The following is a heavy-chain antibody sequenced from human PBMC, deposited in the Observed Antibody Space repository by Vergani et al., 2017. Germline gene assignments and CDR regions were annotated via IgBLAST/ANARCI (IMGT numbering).Heavy chain of an antibody. V-gene: IGHV4-61*02. Sequence: QVQLQESGPGLVKPSQTLSLTCTVSGGSISSGSYYWSWIRQPAGKGLEWIGRIYTSGSTNYNPSLKSRVTISVDTSKNQFSLKLSSVTAADTAVYYCARHLDYYDSSGYYLDYWGQGTLVTVSS. CDR3: ARHLDYYDSSGYYLDY. J-gene: IGHJ4*02. D-gene: IGHD3-22*01. CDR2: IYTSGST. CDR1: GGSISSGSYY.